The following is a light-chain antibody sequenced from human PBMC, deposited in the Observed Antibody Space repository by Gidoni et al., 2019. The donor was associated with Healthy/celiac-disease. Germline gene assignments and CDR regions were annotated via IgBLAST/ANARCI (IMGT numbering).Light chain of an antibody. CDR1: QVGDKY. Sequence: SYELTPPPSVSVSPGQTASITCSGDQVGDKYACWYQQKPGQSHVLVIDQDSKRPSGIPERFSGSNSGNTATLTISGTQAMDEADYYCKAGDSSTDVVFGGGTKLTV. CDR2: QDS. J-gene: IGLJ2*01. V-gene: IGLV3-1*01. CDR3: KAGDSSTDVV.